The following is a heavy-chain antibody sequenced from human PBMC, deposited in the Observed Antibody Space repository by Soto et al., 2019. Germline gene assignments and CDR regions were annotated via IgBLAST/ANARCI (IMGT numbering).Heavy chain of an antibody. CDR1: GGSISSGDYS. CDR2: IYYSGST. J-gene: IGHJ6*02. Sequence: PSETLSLTFTVSGGSISSGDYSWSWIRQPPGKGLDWIGYIYYSGSTYYNPSLKSRVTISVDTSKNQFSLKLSSVTAADTAVYYCASYFCGGDCYSYYYYRMDVWGQGTAVTVSS. V-gene: IGHV4-30-4*01. CDR3: ASYFCGGDCYSYYYYRMDV. D-gene: IGHD2-21*02.